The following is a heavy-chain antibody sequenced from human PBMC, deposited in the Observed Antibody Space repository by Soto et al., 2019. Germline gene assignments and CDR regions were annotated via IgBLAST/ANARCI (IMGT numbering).Heavy chain of an antibody. D-gene: IGHD5-12*01. Sequence: PSETLSLTCTVSGGSISSSSYYWGWIRQPPGKGLEWIGSIYYSGSTYYNPSLKSRVTISVDTSKNQFSLKLSSVTAADTAVYYCASVAGYSGYDPEFSYYYYGMDVWGQGTTVTVSS. CDR1: GGSISSSSYY. CDR3: ASVAGYSGYDPEFSYYYYGMDV. V-gene: IGHV4-39*01. J-gene: IGHJ6*02. CDR2: IYYSGST.